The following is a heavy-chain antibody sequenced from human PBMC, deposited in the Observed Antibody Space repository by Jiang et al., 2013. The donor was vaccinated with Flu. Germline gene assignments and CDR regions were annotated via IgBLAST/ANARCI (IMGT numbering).Heavy chain of an antibody. CDR3: AKGGGYYDFCLDT. CDR2: ISGTTGKT. CDR1: GFIFGDYY. J-gene: IGHJ5*02. Sequence: VQLVESGGTLVKPGGSLRLSCAASGFIFGDYYMTWIRQAPGKGLEWVSSISGTTGKTYYADSVKGRFTISRDNVKNTLYLQMNSLRAEDTAVYYCAKGGGYYDFCLDTWGRGTLATVSS. D-gene: IGHD3/OR15-3a*01. V-gene: IGHV3-23*04.